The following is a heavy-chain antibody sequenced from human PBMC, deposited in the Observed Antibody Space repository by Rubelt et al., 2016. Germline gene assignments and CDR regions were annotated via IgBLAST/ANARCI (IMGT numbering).Heavy chain of an antibody. CDR1: GYSFTSYW. J-gene: IGHJ3*02. D-gene: IGHD6-6*01. CDR2: IYPGDSDT. V-gene: IGHV5-51*01. CDR3: ASLSSSSHDAFDI. Sequence: EVQLVQSGAEVKKPGESLKISCKGSGYSFTSYWIGWVRQMPGKGLEWMGIIYPGDSDTRYSPSFQVQVTISADKSISTAYRQWSSLKASDTAMYYCASLSSSSHDAFDIWGQGTMVTVSS.